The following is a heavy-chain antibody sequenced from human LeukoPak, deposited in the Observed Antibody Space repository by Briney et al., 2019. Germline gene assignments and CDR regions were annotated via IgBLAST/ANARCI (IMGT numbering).Heavy chain of an antibody. CDR2: INQDGSEK. Sequence: GGSLRLSCAASRFTFSRYWMSWVRQAPGKGLEWVANINQDGSEKYYVDSVKGRFTISRDNAKNSLYLQMNSLRAEDTAVFYCTRDHYYDTSDYHGSLWGQGTLVTVSS. CDR1: RFTFSRYW. J-gene: IGHJ4*02. V-gene: IGHV3-7*01. CDR3: TRDHYYDTSDYHGSL. D-gene: IGHD3-22*01.